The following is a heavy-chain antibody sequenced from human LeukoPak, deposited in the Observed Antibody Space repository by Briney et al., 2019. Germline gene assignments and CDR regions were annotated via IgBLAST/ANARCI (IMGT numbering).Heavy chain of an antibody. CDR2: ISGSGGGT. CDR1: GFTFSSYA. V-gene: IGHV3-23*01. Sequence: GGSLRLSCAASGFTFSSYAMSWVRQARGKGLEWVSAISGSGGGTYYADSVKGRFTISRDNSKNTLYLQMNSLRAEDTAVYYCAKTEGYSSSPFDYWGQGTLVTVSS. CDR3: AKTEGYSSSPFDY. D-gene: IGHD6-19*01. J-gene: IGHJ4*02.